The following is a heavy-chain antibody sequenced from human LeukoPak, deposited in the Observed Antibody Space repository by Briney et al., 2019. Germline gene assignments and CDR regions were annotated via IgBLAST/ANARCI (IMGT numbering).Heavy chain of an antibody. J-gene: IGHJ4*02. Sequence: SVKVSCKASGGTFSSYAISWVRHAPGQGLEWMGGIIPIFGTANYAQKFQGRVTITADESTSTAYMELSSLRSEDTAVYYCAIVVPRSVLRFLEWLSFDYWGQGTLVTVSS. D-gene: IGHD3-3*01. V-gene: IGHV1-69*13. CDR3: AIVVPRSVLRFLEWLSFDY. CDR1: GGTFSSYA. CDR2: IIPIFGTA.